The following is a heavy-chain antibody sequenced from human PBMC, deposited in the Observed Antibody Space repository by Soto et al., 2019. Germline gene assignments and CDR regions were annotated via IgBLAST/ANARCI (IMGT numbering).Heavy chain of an antibody. CDR2: INAGNGNT. J-gene: IGHJ4*02. CDR3: ARGAQVRWIQPTARSLDD. Sequence: ASVKVSCKASGYTFTSYAMHWVRQAPGQRLEWMGWINAGNGNTKYSQKFQGRVTITRDTSASTAYMELSSLRSEDTAVYYCARGAQVRWIQPTARSLDDWGQGTLVTVSS. D-gene: IGHD5-18*01. CDR1: GYTFTSYA. V-gene: IGHV1-3*01.